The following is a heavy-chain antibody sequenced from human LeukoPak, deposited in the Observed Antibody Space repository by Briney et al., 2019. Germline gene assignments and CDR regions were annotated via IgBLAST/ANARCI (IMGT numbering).Heavy chain of an antibody. J-gene: IGHJ3*02. CDR3: ARALRELRFLEWLTSLAFDI. V-gene: IGHV3-48*04. Sequence: PGGSLRLSCAASGFTFSNYAINWVRQAPGKGLEWISYISSTSSPIYYADSVKGRFTISRDNAKNSLYLQMNSLRAEDTAVYYCARALRELRFLEWLTSLAFDIWGQGTMVTVSS. D-gene: IGHD3-3*01. CDR1: GFTFSNYA. CDR2: ISSTSSPI.